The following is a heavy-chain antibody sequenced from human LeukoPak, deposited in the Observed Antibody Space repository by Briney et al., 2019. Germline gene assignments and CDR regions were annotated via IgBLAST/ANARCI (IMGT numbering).Heavy chain of an antibody. D-gene: IGHD6-19*01. J-gene: IGHJ5*02. Sequence: GASVKVSCKSSGYTLTGYYIHWVRQAPGQGLEWVGWINTNSGGAKYAQKFQDRVTMTRDTSISTAYMGLSRLRSDDTAVYYCAKGRVVAGSKSLTYHWLDPWGQGTLVTVSS. V-gene: IGHV1-2*02. CDR3: AKGRVVAGSKSLTYHWLDP. CDR1: GYTLTGYY. CDR2: INTNSGGA.